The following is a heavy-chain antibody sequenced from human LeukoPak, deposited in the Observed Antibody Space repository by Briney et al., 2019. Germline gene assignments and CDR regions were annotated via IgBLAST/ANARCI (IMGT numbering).Heavy chain of an antibody. D-gene: IGHD3-3*02. CDR1: GGSISSYY. J-gene: IGHJ5*02. CDR2: IYSSGST. CDR3: ARQIRSYWFDP. Sequence: PSETPSLTCTVSGGSISSYYWSWIRQPPGKGLEWIGYIYSSGSTNYNPSLKSRVTISVDTSKNQFSLKLSSVTAADTAVYYCARQIRSYWFDPWGQGTLVTVSS. V-gene: IGHV4-59*08.